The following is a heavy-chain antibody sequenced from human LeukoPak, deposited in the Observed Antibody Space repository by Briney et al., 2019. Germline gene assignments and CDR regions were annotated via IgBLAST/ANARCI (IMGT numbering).Heavy chain of an antibody. CDR2: IYISGST. CDR1: GGSISSYY. D-gene: IGHD3-22*01. V-gene: IGHV4-4*07. J-gene: IGHJ4*02. CDR3: ARLSYDSSGYNKFDY. Sequence: SETLSLTCTVSGGSISSYYWSWIWQRPGKGLERVGRIYISGSTNYNPSLKSRFTMSVDTSKNQFSRKLSSVTAADTAVYYCARLSYDSSGYNKFDYWGQGTLVTVSS.